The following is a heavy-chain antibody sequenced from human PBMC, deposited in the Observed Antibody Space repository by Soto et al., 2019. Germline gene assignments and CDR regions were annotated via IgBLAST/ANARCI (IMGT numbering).Heavy chain of an antibody. CDR2: IITINGNT. V-gene: IGHV1-18*01. CDR3: ARGPYNLDV. J-gene: IGHJ6*04. Sequence: QVELVQSGSELKKPGASVKVSCKPTGYNFISFGLSWVRQAPGQGLEWMGWIITINGNTKSAPKFQGRLTLTADTSTSTAFMELINLQSDDTGVYYCARGPYNLDVWGRGTTVVVSS. D-gene: IGHD1-1*01. CDR1: GYNFISFG.